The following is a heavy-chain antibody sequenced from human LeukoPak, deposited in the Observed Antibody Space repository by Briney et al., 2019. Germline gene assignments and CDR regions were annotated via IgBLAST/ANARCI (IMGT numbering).Heavy chain of an antibody. V-gene: IGHV1-46*01. D-gene: IGHD6-13*01. J-gene: IGHJ4*02. CDR1: GYSFTNYY. CDR3: AREDSSSSFDY. CDR2: INPAVGTT. Sequence: GASVKVSCKASGYSFTNYYIHWVRQAPGQGFEWMGIINPAVGTTNYAQKFQGRVTVTRDTSTSTAYMELSSLRSEDTAVYYCAREDSSSSFDYWGQGTLVTVSS.